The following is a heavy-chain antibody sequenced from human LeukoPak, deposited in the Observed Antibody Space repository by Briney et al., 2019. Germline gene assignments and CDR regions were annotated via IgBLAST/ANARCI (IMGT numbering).Heavy chain of an antibody. CDR2: INPNSGGT. Sequence: ASVKVSCKASGYTFTGYYMHWVRQAPGQGLEWMGRINPNSGGTNYAQKFQGRVTMTRDTSISTACMELSRLRSDDTAVYYCARDLTVTTRYDYWGQGTLVTVSS. D-gene: IGHD4-17*01. CDR1: GYTFTGYY. V-gene: IGHV1-2*06. J-gene: IGHJ4*02. CDR3: ARDLTVTTRYDY.